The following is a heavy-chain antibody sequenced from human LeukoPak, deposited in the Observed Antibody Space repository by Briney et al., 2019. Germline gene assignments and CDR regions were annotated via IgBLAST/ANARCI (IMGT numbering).Heavy chain of an antibody. J-gene: IGHJ4*02. CDR2: IHHAGNT. CDR3: AKRIRSDWYFDF. CDR1: GDSISSSSSC. Sequence: PSETLSLTCTVSGDSISSSSSCWGWIRQPPGKGLEWIGNIHHAGNTYYNPSLKSRVTISVDTSKNQFSLKLSSVTAADTAVYYCAKRIRSDWYFDFWGQGTLVTVSS. V-gene: IGHV4-39*01. D-gene: IGHD6-19*01.